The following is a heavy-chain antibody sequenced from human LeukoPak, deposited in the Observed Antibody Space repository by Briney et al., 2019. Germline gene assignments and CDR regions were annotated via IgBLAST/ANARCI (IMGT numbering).Heavy chain of an antibody. Sequence: ASVKVSCKASGYTFTGYYMHWVRQAPGQGLEWMGWINPNSGGTNYAQKFQGRVTVTRDTSIRTAYMELTWLRSDDTAVYYCARVMDYGGNRENFDYWGQGTLVTVSS. V-gene: IGHV1-2*02. D-gene: IGHD4-23*01. J-gene: IGHJ4*02. CDR2: INPNSGGT. CDR3: ARVMDYGGNRENFDY. CDR1: GYTFTGYY.